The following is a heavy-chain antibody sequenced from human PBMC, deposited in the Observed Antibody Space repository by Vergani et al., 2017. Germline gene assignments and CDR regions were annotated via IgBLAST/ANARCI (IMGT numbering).Heavy chain of an antibody. D-gene: IGHD4-17*01. CDR3: ARVILWDYEYYFDY. CDR2: IYYSGST. V-gene: IGHV4-59*11. J-gene: IGHJ4*02. Sequence: QVQLQESGPGLVKPSETLSLTCTVSGGSISSHYWSWIRQPPGKGLEWIGYIYYSGSTNYNPSLKSRVTISVDTSKNQFSLKLSSVTAADTAVYYCARVILWDYEYYFDYWGQGTLVTVSS. CDR1: GGSISSHY.